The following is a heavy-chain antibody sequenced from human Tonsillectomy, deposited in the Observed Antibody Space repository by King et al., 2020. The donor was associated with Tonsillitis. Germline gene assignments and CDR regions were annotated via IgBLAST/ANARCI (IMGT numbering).Heavy chain of an antibody. V-gene: IGHV3-15*01. D-gene: IGHD3-10*01. J-gene: IGHJ4*02. CDR1: GFTFTNAW. CDR2: IKSRQDGGTT. CDR3: TTDAGAHRFGSASYYTFAY. Sequence: VQLVESGGDLIQPGGSLRLSCAASGFTFTNAWMYWVRQAPGKGLEWIGRIKSRQDGGTTEYAAPVKGRFTISRDDSKKTLDLQMNSLKIEDTGVYYCTTDAGAHRFGSASYYTFAYWGLGTLVTVSS.